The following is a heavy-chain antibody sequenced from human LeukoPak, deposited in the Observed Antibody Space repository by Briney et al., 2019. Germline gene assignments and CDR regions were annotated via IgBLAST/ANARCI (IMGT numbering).Heavy chain of an antibody. J-gene: IGHJ3*02. Sequence: SETLSLTCTVSGGSVSSGSYYWSWIRQPPGKGLEWIGYIYYSGSTKYNPSLKSRVTISADTSKNQFSLKLSSVTAADTAVYYCAREGGDAFDIWGQGTMVTVSS. CDR1: GGSVSSGSYY. CDR2: IYYSGST. D-gene: IGHD2-15*01. V-gene: IGHV4-61*01. CDR3: AREGGDAFDI.